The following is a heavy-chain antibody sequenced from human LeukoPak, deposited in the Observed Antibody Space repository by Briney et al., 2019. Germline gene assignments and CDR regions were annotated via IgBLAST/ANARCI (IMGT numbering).Heavy chain of an antibody. CDR2: IYYTGST. D-gene: IGHD3-10*01. J-gene: IGHJ4*02. V-gene: IGHV4-59*08. Sequence: PSETLSLTCTVSSGSISNYYWSWIRQPPGKGLECVGYIYYTGSTNYNPSLKSRVTISIDTSTNQFSLKLSSLTAADTAVYYCARHVGTYFDYWGQGTLVTVSS. CDR3: ARHVGTYFDY. CDR1: SGSISNYY.